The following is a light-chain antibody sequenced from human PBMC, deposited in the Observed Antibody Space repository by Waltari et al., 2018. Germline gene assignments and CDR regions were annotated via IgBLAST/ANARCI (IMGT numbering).Light chain of an antibody. CDR3: QSYDSGLSAVL. Sequence: QSVLTQPPSVSGAPGQRVTISCTGSSSNIGAGYDVHWYQQLPGTAPKLLIYGNSNRPSGVPDRFSGSKSGTSASLAITGLQAEDEADYYCQSYDSGLSAVLCGGGTKLTVL. V-gene: IGLV1-40*01. CDR2: GNS. CDR1: SSNIGAGYD. J-gene: IGLJ2*01.